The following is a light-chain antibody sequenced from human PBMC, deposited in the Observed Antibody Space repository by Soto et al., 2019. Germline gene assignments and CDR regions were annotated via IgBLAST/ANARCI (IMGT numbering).Light chain of an antibody. CDR3: QQYDNVPIT. Sequence: DIQMTQSPSSLSASVGDRVIITCQASHDINNYLNWYHQRPGKAPNLLIYDASNLETGVPSRFSGSGSGTDFTFTISSLQPEDIGTYYCQQYDNVPITLGQGTRLEIK. CDR2: DAS. CDR1: HDINNY. V-gene: IGKV1-33*01. J-gene: IGKJ5*01.